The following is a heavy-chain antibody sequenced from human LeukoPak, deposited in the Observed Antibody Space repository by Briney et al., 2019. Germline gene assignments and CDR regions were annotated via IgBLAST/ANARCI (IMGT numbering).Heavy chain of an antibody. D-gene: IGHD3-3*01. J-gene: IGHJ6*03. CDR1: GGPFSGYY. V-gene: IGHV4-34*01. CDR3: ARLRKSTIFGVVMTKHYYYYYMDV. CDR2: INHSGST. Sequence: SETLSLTCAVYGGPFSGYYWSWIRQPPGKGLEWIGEINHSGSTNYNPSLKSRVTISVDTSKNQFSLKLSSVTAADTAVYYCARLRKSTIFGVVMTKHYYYYYMDVWGKGTTVTVSS.